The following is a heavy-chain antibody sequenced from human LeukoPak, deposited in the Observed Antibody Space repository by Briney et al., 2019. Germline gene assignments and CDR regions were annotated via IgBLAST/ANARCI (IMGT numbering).Heavy chain of an antibody. V-gene: IGHV3-7*03. Sequence: GGSLRLSCAASGFSFRNYWMGWVRQAPGKGLEWVANTKPDGSAEYYADSVRGRFTASRDNANNLLYLQMNSLRAEDTAVYYCAKGSLGSWYYFDYWGQGTLVTVSS. J-gene: IGHJ4*02. CDR1: GFSFRNYW. D-gene: IGHD6-13*01. CDR2: TKPDGSAE. CDR3: AKGSLGSWYYFDY.